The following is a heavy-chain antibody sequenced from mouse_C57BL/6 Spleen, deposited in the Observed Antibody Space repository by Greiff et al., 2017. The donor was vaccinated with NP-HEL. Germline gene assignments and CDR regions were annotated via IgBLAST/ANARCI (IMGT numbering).Heavy chain of an antibody. CDR1: GYTFTSYT. Sequence: QVQLQQSGAELARPGASVKMSCKASGYTFTSYTMHWVKQRPGQGLEWIGYINPSSGYTKYNQKFKDKATLTADKSSSTAYMQLSSLPSEDSAVYYCARIYYGNSYWYFDVWGTGTTVTVSS. CDR2: INPSSGYT. D-gene: IGHD2-1*01. CDR3: ARIYYGNSYWYFDV. J-gene: IGHJ1*03. V-gene: IGHV1-4*01.